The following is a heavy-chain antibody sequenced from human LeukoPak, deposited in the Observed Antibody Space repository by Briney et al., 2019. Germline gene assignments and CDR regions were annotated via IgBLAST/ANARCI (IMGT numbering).Heavy chain of an antibody. CDR1: GCRVSSYG. CDR3: PRASSGTTPSFDS. J-gene: IGHJ4*02. V-gene: IGHV3-30*06. CDR2: ISYDGSNK. Sequence: RALELYFTSAGCRVSSYGMSWVRPDPCKGLEWVVVISYDGSNKYYADSVKGRFTISRDNSKNTLYPQMNSLRADDTAVYYCPRASSGTTPSFDSWGQGTLVTVSS. D-gene: IGHD1-7*01.